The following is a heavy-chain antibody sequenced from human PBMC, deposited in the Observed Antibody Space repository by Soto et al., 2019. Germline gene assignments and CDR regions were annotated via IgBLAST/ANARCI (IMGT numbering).Heavy chain of an antibody. J-gene: IGHJ5*02. D-gene: IGHD3-3*01. CDR3: ARHDLGLRLLEWRNWFDP. V-gene: IGHV4-39*01. Sequence: SETLSLTCTVSGGSINSDNYFWGWIRQPPGKGLEWIGSISYSGRTYYNPSLKSRVIISVDTSKNQFSLKLTSETAADTAVYYCARHDLGLRLLEWRNWFDPWGQGTLVTVSS. CDR2: ISYSGRT. CDR1: GGSINSDNYF.